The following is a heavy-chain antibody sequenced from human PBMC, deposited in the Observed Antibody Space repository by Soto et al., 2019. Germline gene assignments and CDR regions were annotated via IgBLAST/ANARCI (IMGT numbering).Heavy chain of an antibody. CDR2: INPSGGST. CDR3: ARDLEGIAVAGALDY. CDR1: GYTFTSYY. V-gene: IGHV1-46*01. J-gene: IGHJ4*02. D-gene: IGHD6-19*01. Sequence: QVQLVQSGAEVKKPGASVKVSCKASGYTFTSYYMHWVRQAPGQGLEWMGIINPSGGSTSYAQKFQGRVTMTRDTSTSTGYMELSSLRSEDTAVYYCARDLEGIAVAGALDYWGQGTLVTVSS.